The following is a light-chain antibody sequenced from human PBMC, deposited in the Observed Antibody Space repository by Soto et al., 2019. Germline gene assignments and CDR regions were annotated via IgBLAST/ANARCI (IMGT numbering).Light chain of an antibody. V-gene: IGKV1-27*01. J-gene: IGKJ4*01. Sequence: DVQLTQSPSSLSASVGDSVTITCRTSQGINNYLAWNQQKPSKVPNLLIYAVSTLQSGVPSRFSGSASGTDFTHTISSLQPEDVATYCCRKVNSVPTFGGGTKVEI. CDR1: QGINNY. CDR2: AVS. CDR3: RKVNSVPT.